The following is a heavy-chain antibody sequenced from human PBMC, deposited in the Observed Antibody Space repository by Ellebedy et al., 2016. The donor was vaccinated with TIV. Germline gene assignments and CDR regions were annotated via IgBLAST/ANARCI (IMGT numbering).Heavy chain of an antibody. V-gene: IGHV3-74*01. J-gene: IGHJ4*02. CDR2: IFSGGGNP. Sequence: GESLKISCTVSGITFSNCWMHWARQVPGKWLVWVSIIFSGGGNPNYADSVRGRFTLSRDNAKNTLFLQIDSLRAEDTGVYYCISASYGSGSSLEYWGQGTLVTVSP. CDR3: ISASYGSGSSLEY. CDR1: GITFSNCW. D-gene: IGHD3-10*01.